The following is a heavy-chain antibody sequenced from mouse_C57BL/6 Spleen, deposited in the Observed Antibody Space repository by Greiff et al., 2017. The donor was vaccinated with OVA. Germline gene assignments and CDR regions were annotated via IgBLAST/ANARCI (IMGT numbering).Heavy chain of an antibody. V-gene: IGHV1-5*01. CDR3: TRELGIDYYAMDY. J-gene: IGHJ4*01. Sequence: VQLQQSGTVLARPGASVKMSCKTSGYTFTSYWMHWVKQRPGQGLEWIGAIYPGNSDTSYNQKVKGKAKLTAVTSASTAYMELSSLTNEDSAVYYCTRELGIDYYAMDYWGQGTSVTVSS. CDR2: IYPGNSDT. CDR1: GYTFTSYW. D-gene: IGHD4-1*01.